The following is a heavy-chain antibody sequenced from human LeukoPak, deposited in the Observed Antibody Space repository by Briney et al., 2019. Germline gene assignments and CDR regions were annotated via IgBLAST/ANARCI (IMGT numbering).Heavy chain of an antibody. CDR1: GGSISSSSYY. CDR2: IHYSGST. Sequence: PSETLSLTCTVSGGSISSSSYYWAWIRQPPGKGLEWIGSIHYSGSTYYNPSLQSRVTISIDTSKNQFSLKLSSVTAADTAVYYCARGGSSSWYYYWGQGTLVTVSS. J-gene: IGHJ4*02. V-gene: IGHV4-39*07. CDR3: ARGGSSSWYYY. D-gene: IGHD6-13*01.